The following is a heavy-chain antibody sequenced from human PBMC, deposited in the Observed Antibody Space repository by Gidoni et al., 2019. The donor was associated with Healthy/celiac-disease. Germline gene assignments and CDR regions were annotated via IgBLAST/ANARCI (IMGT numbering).Heavy chain of an antibody. CDR3: AKGIHWYGAGFDY. V-gene: IGHV3-23*01. CDR2: ISGSGGST. D-gene: IGHD4-17*01. J-gene: IGHJ4*02. CDR1: GFTFRSHA. Sequence: EVQLLESGGGLVQHGGSLRVPCAASGFTFRSHAMSWVRQAPGKGLEWVSAISGSGGSTYYADSVKGRFTISRDNSKNTLYLQMNSLRAEDTAVYYCAKGIHWYGAGFDYWGQGTLVTVSS.